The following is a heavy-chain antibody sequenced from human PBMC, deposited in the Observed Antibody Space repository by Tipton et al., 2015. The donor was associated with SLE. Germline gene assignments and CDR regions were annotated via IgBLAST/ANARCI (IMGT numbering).Heavy chain of an antibody. CDR3: ARTSSWESDY. CDR1: GGSISSYY. D-gene: IGHD6-13*01. V-gene: IGHV4-39*07. CDR2: IYYSGST. J-gene: IGHJ4*02. Sequence: LRLSCTVSGGSISSYYWGWIRQPPGKGLEWIGSIYYSGSTYYNPSLKSRVTISVDTSKNQFSLKLSSVTAADTAVYYCARTSSWESDYWGQGTLVTVSS.